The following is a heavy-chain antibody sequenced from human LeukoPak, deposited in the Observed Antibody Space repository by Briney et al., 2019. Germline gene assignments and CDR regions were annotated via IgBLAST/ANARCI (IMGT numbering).Heavy chain of an antibody. Sequence: SETLSLTCAVYGGSFSGYYWSWIRQPPGKGLEWIGEINHSRSTNYTPSLKSRVTISVDTSKNQFSLKLSSVTAADTAVYYCARVPRGYYFDYWGQGTLVTVSS. CDR1: GGSFSGYY. CDR3: ARVPRGYYFDY. D-gene: IGHD1-26*01. CDR2: INHSRST. V-gene: IGHV4-34*01. J-gene: IGHJ4*02.